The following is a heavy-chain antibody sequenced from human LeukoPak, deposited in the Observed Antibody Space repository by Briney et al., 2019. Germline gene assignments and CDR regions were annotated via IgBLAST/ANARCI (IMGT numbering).Heavy chain of an antibody. CDR2: ITSSSDTI. J-gene: IGHJ5*02. D-gene: IGHD6-13*01. Sequence: GGSLRLSCAASGFTFSDNYMTWVRQAPGKGLEWVSHITSSSDTIIYADSVKGRFTISRDNAKNSLYLQMSSLRAEDTAVYYCARGSGYSSSWHIIDPWGQGTLVTVSS. V-gene: IGHV3-11*04. CDR3: ARGSGYSSSWHIIDP. CDR1: GFTFSDNY.